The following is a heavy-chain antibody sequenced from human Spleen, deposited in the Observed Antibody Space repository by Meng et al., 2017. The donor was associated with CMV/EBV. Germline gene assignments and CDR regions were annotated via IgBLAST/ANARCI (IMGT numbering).Heavy chain of an antibody. V-gene: IGHV4-30-4*01. J-gene: IGHJ4*02. CDR3: ATGSGDFDH. CDR2: IYYSGNT. Sequence: VQVQELGPGLVKPSPALSLTCTVSGGSMSSGDYFWNWIRQPPGKGLEWIGYIYYSGNTYHNPSLKSRVTISVDTSKNQFSLKLSSVTAADTAVYYCATGSGDFDHWGRGTLVTVSS. CDR1: GGSMSSGDYF. D-gene: IGHD1-26*01.